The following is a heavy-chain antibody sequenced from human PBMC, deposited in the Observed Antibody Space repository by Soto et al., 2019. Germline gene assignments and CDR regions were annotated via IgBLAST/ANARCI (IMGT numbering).Heavy chain of an antibody. J-gene: IGHJ6*02. V-gene: IGHV3-23*01. Sequence: GGSLRLSCAASGFTFSSYAMSWVRQAPGKGLEWVSAISGSGGSTYYADSVKGRFTISGDNSKNTLYLQMNSLGAEDTAVYYCAKDASFVVVPAATPHYGMDVWGQGTTVTVSS. D-gene: IGHD2-2*02. CDR3: AKDASFVVVPAATPHYGMDV. CDR2: ISGSGGST. CDR1: GFTFSSYA.